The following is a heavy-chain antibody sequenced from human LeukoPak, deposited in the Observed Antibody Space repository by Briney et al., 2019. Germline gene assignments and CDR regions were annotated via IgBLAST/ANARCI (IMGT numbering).Heavy chain of an antibody. Sequence: GGSLRLSCAASGFTLSSYAMHWVRQAPGKGLEWVAVISYDGSNKYYADSVKGRFTISRDNSKNTLYLQMNSLRAEDTAVYYCAREEGGDIDYWGQGTLVTVSS. CDR3: AREEGGDIDY. CDR1: GFTLSSYA. V-gene: IGHV3-30-3*01. D-gene: IGHD2-15*01. CDR2: ISYDGSNK. J-gene: IGHJ4*02.